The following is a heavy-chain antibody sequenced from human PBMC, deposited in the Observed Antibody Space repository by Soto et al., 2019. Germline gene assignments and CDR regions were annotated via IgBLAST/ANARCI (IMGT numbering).Heavy chain of an antibody. D-gene: IGHD2-21*01. CDR3: ARLRIATNNYKWFDP. CDR1: GAALNSGNYY. CDR2: IYVTGAV. J-gene: IGHJ5*02. Sequence: PSETLSLTCSVSGAALNSGNYYWSWIRQVPGKGLGWIGHIYVTGAVDYNPSLRDRITISQDTSERQFSLNLRLVTAADTAVYYCARLRIATNNYKWFDPSGQGTVVTVS. V-gene: IGHV4-31*03.